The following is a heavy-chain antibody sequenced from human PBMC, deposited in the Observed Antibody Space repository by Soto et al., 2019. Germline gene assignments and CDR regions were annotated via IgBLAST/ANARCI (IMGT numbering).Heavy chain of an antibody. CDR3: ARAYDILTGYYSLGAFDI. Sequence: SETLSLTFTISGGSISRGGYYWSWIRQHPGRGLEWIGYIYYSGSTYYNPSLKSRVTISVDTSKNQFSLKLSSVTAADTAVYYCARAYDILTGYYSLGAFDIWGQGTMVS. J-gene: IGHJ3*02. CDR1: GGSISRGGYY. CDR2: IYYSGST. V-gene: IGHV4-31*03. D-gene: IGHD3-9*01.